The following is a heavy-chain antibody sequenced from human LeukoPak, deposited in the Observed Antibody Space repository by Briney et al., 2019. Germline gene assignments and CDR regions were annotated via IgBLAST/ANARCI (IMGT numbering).Heavy chain of an antibody. V-gene: IGHV1-18*04. Sequence: GASVKVSCKASGYTFTGYYMHWVRQAPGQGLEWMGWINAYNGNTNYAQNLQDRVTMTTDTSTSTAYMELRSLRSDDTALYYCARNYDRRPFDYWGQGTLVTVSS. CDR2: INAYNGNT. D-gene: IGHD3-22*01. CDR3: ARNYDRRPFDY. J-gene: IGHJ4*02. CDR1: GYTFTGYY.